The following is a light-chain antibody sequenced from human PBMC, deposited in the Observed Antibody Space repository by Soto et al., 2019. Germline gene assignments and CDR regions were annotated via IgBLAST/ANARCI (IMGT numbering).Light chain of an antibody. Sequence: QSALTQPASVSGSPGQSITISCTGTSYDVGAYNYVSWYQQHPGKAPKLMIYEVSNRPSGVSNRFSGSKSDNTASLTISGLQAEDEADYYCTSYTSGSTWVFGGGTKLTVL. CDR1: SYDVGAYNY. J-gene: IGLJ3*02. CDR3: TSYTSGSTWV. CDR2: EVS. V-gene: IGLV2-14*01.